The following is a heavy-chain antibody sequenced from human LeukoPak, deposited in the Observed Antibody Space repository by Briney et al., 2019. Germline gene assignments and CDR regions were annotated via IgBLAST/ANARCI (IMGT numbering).Heavy chain of an antibody. V-gene: IGHV3-30*18. CDR2: ISYDGSNK. D-gene: IGHD1-26*01. CDR3: AKGGSYGSFDY. CDR1: GFTSRSCG. Sequence: GGSLRLSCAASGFTSRSCGMHWVRQAPGKGPEWVAVISYDGSNKYYAESVKGRFTISRDNSKNTLYLQMNSLRAEDTAVYYCAKGGSYGSFDYWGQGTLVTLSS. J-gene: IGHJ4*02.